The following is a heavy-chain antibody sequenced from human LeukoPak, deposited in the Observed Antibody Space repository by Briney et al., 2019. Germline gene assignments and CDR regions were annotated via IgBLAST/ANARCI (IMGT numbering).Heavy chain of an antibody. CDR1: GFTFSSYG. CDR2: IRYDGSNK. D-gene: IGHD2-15*01. Sequence: GGSLRLSCATSGFTFSSYGMHWVRQAPGKGLEWVAFIRYDGSNKYYADSVKGRFTISRDNSKNTLYLQMNSLRAEDTAIYYCGRGYCSGGSCYAGDYWGQGSLVTVS. V-gene: IGHV3-30*02. J-gene: IGHJ4*02. CDR3: GRGYCSGGSCYAGDY.